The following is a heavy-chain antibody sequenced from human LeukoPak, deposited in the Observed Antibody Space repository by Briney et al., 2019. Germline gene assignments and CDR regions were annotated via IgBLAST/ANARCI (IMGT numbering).Heavy chain of an antibody. CDR3: AREAVVTSYDY. D-gene: IGHD2-2*01. J-gene: IGHJ4*02. V-gene: IGHV3-74*01. Sequence: GGSLRLSCVASGVTFSSYWMHWVRQAPGKGLVWVSRINRDGSTTSYADSVKGRFTISRDNAKNTLYLQMNSLRAEDTAVYYCAREAVVTSYDYWGQGTLVTVSS. CDR2: INRDGSTT. CDR1: GVTFSSYW.